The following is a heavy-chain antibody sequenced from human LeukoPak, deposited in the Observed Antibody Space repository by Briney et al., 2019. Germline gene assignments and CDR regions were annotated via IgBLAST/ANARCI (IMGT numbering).Heavy chain of an antibody. CDR2: IYHTGST. Sequence: SETLSLTCDVSGGSISSGLYSWSWIRQPLGKGLVWIAYIYHTGSTYYNPSLKSRVTISVDTSKNQFSLRLSSVTAADTAVYYCARLQYCSGTSCYWFDPWGQGTLVTVSS. J-gene: IGHJ5*02. V-gene: IGHV4-30-2*01. CDR3: ARLQYCSGTSCYWFDP. CDR1: GGSISSGLYS. D-gene: IGHD2-2*01.